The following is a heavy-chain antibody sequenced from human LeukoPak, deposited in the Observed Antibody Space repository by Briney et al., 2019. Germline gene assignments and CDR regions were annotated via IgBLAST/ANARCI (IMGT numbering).Heavy chain of an antibody. J-gene: IGHJ4*02. CDR2: IYNSGST. CDR1: GDSISSYY. Sequence: SETLSLTCTVSGDSISSYYWSWIRQPPGKGLEWIGDIYNSGSTNYNPSLKSRVTISVDTSNNQFCLKLSSVTAADTAVYYCARVANRGGRGDSYYFDYWGQGTLVTVSS. V-gene: IGHV4-59*01. D-gene: IGHD2-21*02. CDR3: ARVANRGGRGDSYYFDY.